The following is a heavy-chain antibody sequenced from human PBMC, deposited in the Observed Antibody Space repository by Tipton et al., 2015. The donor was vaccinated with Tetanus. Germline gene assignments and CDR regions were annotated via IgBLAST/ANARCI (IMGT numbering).Heavy chain of an antibody. CDR2: TYFRSQWVH. V-gene: IGHV6-1*01. CDR3: ERELQQWIQYGGSLP. Sequence: TLSLTCDISGDSVSSNIATWNWIRQSPSRGLEWLGRTYFRSQWVHESAPSLRSRITITPDTSKNQFSLHLNSVTPEDTAVYYCERELQQWIQYGGSLPWGQGILLTVTS. J-gene: IGHJ5*02. D-gene: IGHD6-19*01. CDR1: GDSVSSNIAT.